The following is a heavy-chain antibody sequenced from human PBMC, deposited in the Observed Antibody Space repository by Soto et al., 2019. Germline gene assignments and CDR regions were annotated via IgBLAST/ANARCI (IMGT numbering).Heavy chain of an antibody. D-gene: IGHD1-26*01. CDR1: GDTFTRYG. CDR3: ARVDWELGYFDL. CDR2: ISTYKGNT. Sequence: QVQLVQSGAEVKKPGASVKVSCKASGDTFTRYGISWVRQAPGQGLEWMGWISTYKGNTNYAQNLQGRVTMTTDTSTSTAYMELRSLRSVDTAVYYCARVDWELGYFDLWGRGTLVTVSS. V-gene: IGHV1-18*01. J-gene: IGHJ2*01.